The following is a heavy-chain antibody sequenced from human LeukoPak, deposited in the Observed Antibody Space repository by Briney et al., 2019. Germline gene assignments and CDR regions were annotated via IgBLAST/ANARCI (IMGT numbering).Heavy chain of an antibody. Sequence: GGSLRLPCAASGFTFSNYAMSWVRQAPGKGLEWVSAISGSGTYTYYADSVKGRFTISRDNSKNTMYLQMNSLRAEDTAVYYCAKARFTVTNYFDYWGQGTLVTVSS. D-gene: IGHD4-11*01. CDR3: AKARFTVTNYFDY. CDR1: GFTFSNYA. J-gene: IGHJ4*02. V-gene: IGHV3-23*01. CDR2: ISGSGTYT.